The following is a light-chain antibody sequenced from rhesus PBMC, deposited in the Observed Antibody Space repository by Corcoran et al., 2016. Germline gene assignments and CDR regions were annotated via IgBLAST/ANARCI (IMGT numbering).Light chain of an antibody. J-gene: IGKJ2*01. V-gene: IGKV3-53*01. CDR2: GAS. Sequence: QVILTPSPATLSLSPGERATLSCRASQSVSSSLAWYQQKPGQAPRLLIYGASSRATGIPDRFSVSGSGTEFTLTIRSLEPEDVAGYYCQKYSSSPYSFGQGTKVEIK. CDR1: QSVSSS. CDR3: QKYSSSPYS.